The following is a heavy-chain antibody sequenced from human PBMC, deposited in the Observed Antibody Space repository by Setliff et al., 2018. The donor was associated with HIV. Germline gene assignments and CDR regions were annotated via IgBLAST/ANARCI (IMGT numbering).Heavy chain of an antibody. V-gene: IGHV1-69*02. CDR1: RRTFNSHT. D-gene: IGHD3-3*01. Sequence: SVKVSCKASRRTFNSHTINWVRQAPGQGLDWMGRIIPILGVANYAQRFQGKVTITADKSTSTAYMELTSLRFDETAMYYCVRGVQSPPHYSYYYMDVWGEGTMVTV. J-gene: IGHJ6*03. CDR3: VRGVQSPPHYSYYYMDV. CDR2: IIPILGVA.